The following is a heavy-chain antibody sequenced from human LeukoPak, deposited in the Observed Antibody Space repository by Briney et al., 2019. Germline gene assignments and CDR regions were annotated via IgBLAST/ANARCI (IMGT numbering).Heavy chain of an antibody. D-gene: IGHD3-16*02. CDR3: ARVLARYRDY. V-gene: IGHV3-7*05. Sequence: GGSLRLSCAASGFTFSSYLMNWVRQAPGKGLEWVANIKEDGNEENYADSVRGRFTISRDNAKNSLYLQMSSLRVEDTAVYYCARVLARYRDYWGQGALVTVSS. CDR1: GFTFSSYL. J-gene: IGHJ4*02. CDR2: IKEDGNEE.